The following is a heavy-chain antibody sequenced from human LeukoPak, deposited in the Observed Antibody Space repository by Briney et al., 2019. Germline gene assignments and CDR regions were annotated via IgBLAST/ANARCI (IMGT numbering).Heavy chain of an antibody. Sequence: GGSLRLSRAASGFIVSSNYMSWVRQAPGKGLEWVSVIYSGGSTYYADSVKDRFTISRDNSKNTLYLQMNSLRAEDTAVYYCARSPWGITMIAEAWGQGTPVTVSS. CDR2: IYSGGST. J-gene: IGHJ5*02. CDR1: GFIVSSNY. D-gene: IGHD3-22*01. V-gene: IGHV3-53*01. CDR3: ARSPWGITMIAEA.